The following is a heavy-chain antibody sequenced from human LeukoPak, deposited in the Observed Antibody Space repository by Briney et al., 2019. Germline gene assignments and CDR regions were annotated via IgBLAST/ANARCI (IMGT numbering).Heavy chain of an antibody. CDR3: AREIVGGFNPGAY. V-gene: IGHV4-4*02. Sequence: PSETLSLTCTVSPDSTTSNFWGWVRQPPGKGLEWIGEIHRSGSTNYNPSLQSRVTISIDRSKDQIALELSSVTVADTAVYYCAREIVGGFNPGAYWGQGTLVTVSS. CDR2: IHRSGST. D-gene: IGHD1-14*01. J-gene: IGHJ4*02. CDR1: PDSTTSNF.